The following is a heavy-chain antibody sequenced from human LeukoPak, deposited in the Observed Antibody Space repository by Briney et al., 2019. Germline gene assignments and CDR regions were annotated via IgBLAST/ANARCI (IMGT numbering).Heavy chain of an antibody. J-gene: IGHJ4*02. CDR1: GFTFSNYN. V-gene: IGHV3-33*08. D-gene: IGHD5-24*01. CDR3: AREPTTLNGYSVSRRHHYFDH. Sequence: GGSLRLSCAASGFTFSNYNMNWVRQAPGKGLEWVAVIWYDGSNINYGDSVKGRFAISRDNSRNTLYLQMNSLRAEDTALYYCAREPTTLNGYSVSRRHHYFDHWGQGALVIVSS. CDR2: IWYDGSNI.